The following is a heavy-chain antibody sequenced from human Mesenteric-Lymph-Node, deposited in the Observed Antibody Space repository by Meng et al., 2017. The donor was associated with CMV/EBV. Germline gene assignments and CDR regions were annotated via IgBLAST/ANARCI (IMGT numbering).Heavy chain of an antibody. V-gene: IGHV6-1*01. CDR1: SFSSNIAS. Sequence: SFSSNIASLNWFRPSPSRGLEWLGRAYSPSQWTHDYAVSVKSRISINPDTSQNHVSLHLSSVSPEDTAIYYCARRRYIGYVGYFDYWGQGTLVTVSS. D-gene: IGHD5-12*01. CDR3: ARRRYIGYVGYFDY. J-gene: IGHJ4*02. CDR2: AYSPSQWTH.